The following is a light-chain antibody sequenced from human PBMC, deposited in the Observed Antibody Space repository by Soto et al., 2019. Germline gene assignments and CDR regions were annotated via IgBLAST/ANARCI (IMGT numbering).Light chain of an antibody. J-gene: IGKJ1*01. V-gene: IGKV3D-15*01. Sequence: EIVMTQSPATLSVSPGERATLSCRASQSVDSNLAWYQRTPGQAPRLLIYGASTRATGIPARFSGSGSGTEFTLTISSLQSEDFAVYYCQQYDNWLGTFGQGTKVEVK. CDR1: QSVDSN. CDR3: QQYDNWLGT. CDR2: GAS.